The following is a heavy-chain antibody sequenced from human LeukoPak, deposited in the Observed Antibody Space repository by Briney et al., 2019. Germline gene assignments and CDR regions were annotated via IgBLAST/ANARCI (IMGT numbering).Heavy chain of an antibody. CDR1: GGSISSGGYY. J-gene: IGHJ5*02. Sequence: PSETLSLTCTVSGGSISSGGYYWSWIRQHPGKGLEWIGYIYYSGSTYYNPSLKSRVTISVDTSENQFSLKLSSVTAADTAVYYCARCYGSGSYLGENWFDPWGQGTLVTVSS. D-gene: IGHD3-10*01. CDR2: IYYSGST. CDR3: ARCYGSGSYLGENWFDP. V-gene: IGHV4-31*03.